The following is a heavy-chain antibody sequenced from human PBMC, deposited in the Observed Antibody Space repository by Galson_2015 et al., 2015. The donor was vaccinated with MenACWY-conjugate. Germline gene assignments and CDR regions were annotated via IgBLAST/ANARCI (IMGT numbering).Heavy chain of an antibody. CDR1: EVTLNAYT. J-gene: IGHJ6*02. D-gene: IGHD1-26*01. V-gene: IGHV1-69*04. CDR2: IIPILGMT. CDR3: ARDMGSVGDV. Sequence: SVKVSCKAFEVTLNAYTISWVRQAPGEGLEWVGRIIPILGMTNYAQRFQGRVTMTADKSTSTAYMELSSLRSEGTAVYYCARDMGSVGDVWGQGTTVTVSS.